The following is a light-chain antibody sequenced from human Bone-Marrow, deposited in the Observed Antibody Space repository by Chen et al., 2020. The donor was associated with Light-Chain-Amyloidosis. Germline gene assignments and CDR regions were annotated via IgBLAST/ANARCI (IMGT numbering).Light chain of an antibody. J-gene: IGKJ2*01. V-gene: IGKV1-5*03. CDR1: QDIGDW. CDR2: KAS. Sequence: DIRMTQSPSTLSASVGDRGTITCRASQDIGDWLAWFQQKPGKAPKLLISKASNLQPGVPSRFSGSGSGTAFTLSINRLQPDDFATYFSQQYKLFSFTFGQGTKLDLK. CDR3: QQYKLFSFT.